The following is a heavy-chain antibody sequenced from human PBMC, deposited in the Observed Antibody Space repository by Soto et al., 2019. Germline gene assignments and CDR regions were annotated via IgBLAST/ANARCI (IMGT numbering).Heavy chain of an antibody. CDR2: ISPSGSP. J-gene: IGHJ5*02. CDR3: TRGVLA. CDR1: GGSVNSGGYS. D-gene: IGHD2-8*01. V-gene: IGHV4-30-2*01. Sequence: SETLSLTCSVSGGSVNSGGYSWSWIRQPPGKGLEWIGFISPSGSPAYNPSLKSRVTISVDRSNNQISLEISTVTAADTAVYYCTRGVLAWGPGTLVTVSS.